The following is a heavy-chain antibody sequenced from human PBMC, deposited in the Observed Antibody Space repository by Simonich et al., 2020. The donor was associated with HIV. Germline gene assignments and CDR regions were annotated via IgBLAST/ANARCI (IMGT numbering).Heavy chain of an antibody. D-gene: IGHD3-16*02. V-gene: IGHV1-24*01. CDR2: FDPEVGET. Sequence: QVQLFQSGAEVKKPGASVKVSCKVSGHSLTDFSMHWVRQTPGKRLAWMGGFDPEVGETIYAQKFQARVTITRDTSINTAYMELSSLKSEDTAVYYCARALRWFDPWGQGTLVTVSS. CDR1: GHSLTDFS. CDR3: ARALRWFDP. J-gene: IGHJ5*02.